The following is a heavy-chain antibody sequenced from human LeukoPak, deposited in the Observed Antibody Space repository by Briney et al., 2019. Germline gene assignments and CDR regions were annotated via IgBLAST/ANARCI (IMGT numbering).Heavy chain of an antibody. CDR3: ARVRGLLLWFGELLYPNWFDP. CDR1: GGSFSGYY. D-gene: IGHD3-10*01. Sequence: PSETLSLTCAVYGGSFSGYYWSWIRQPPGEGLEWIGEINHSGSTNYNPSLKSRVTISVDTSKNQFSLKLSSVTAADTAVYYCARVRGLLLWFGELLYPNWFDPWGQGTLVTVSS. V-gene: IGHV4-34*01. J-gene: IGHJ5*02. CDR2: INHSGST.